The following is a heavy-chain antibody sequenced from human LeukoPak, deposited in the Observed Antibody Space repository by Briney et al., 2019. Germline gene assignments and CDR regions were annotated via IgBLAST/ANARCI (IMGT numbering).Heavy chain of an antibody. V-gene: IGHV1-24*01. CDR1: GYTLTELS. D-gene: IGHD1-26*01. CDR2: FDPEDGET. J-gene: IGHJ4*02. CDR3: AVGAPPEYYFDY. Sequence: ASVKVSCKVSGYTLTELSMHWVRQAPGKGLEWMGGFDPEDGETTYAQKFQGRVTMTEDTSTDTAYMELSSLRSEDTAVYYCAVGAPPEYYFDYWGQGTLVTVSS.